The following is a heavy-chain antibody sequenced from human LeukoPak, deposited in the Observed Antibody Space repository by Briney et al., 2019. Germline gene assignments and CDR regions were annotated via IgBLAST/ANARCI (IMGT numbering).Heavy chain of an antibody. D-gene: IGHD3-3*01. CDR3: ARDRGYDFWSGYHGYFDY. Sequence: GASVKVSCKASGYTFTSYGISWVRQAPGQGLEWMGWISAYNGNTNYAQKLQGRVTMTTDTSTSTAYMELRSLRSDDTAVYYCARDRGYDFWSGYHGYFDYWGQGTRVTVSS. V-gene: IGHV1-18*01. J-gene: IGHJ4*02. CDR1: GYTFTSYG. CDR2: ISAYNGNT.